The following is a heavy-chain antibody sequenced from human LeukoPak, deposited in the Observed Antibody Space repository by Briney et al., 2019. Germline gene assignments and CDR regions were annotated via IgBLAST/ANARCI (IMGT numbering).Heavy chain of an antibody. D-gene: IGHD5-18*01. J-gene: IGHJ4*02. CDR3: ARAGYSYGPLGILNY. Sequence: ASVKVSCKASRYTFTSYGISWVRQAPGQGLEWMGWISAYNGNTNYAQKLQGRVTMTTDTSTSTAYMELRSLRSDDTAVYYCARAGYSYGPLGILNYWGQGTLVTVSS. CDR2: ISAYNGNT. CDR1: RYTFTSYG. V-gene: IGHV1-18*01.